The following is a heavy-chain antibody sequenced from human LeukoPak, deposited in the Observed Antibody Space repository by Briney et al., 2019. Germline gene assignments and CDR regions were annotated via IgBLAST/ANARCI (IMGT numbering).Heavy chain of an antibody. CDR1: GFTFSTYG. Sequence: QSGGSLRLSCAASGFTFSTYGMHWVRQAPGKGLEWVALISYDGGKKYYADSVKGRFTISRDNSKNTLYLQMNSLRAEDTAVYYCARGPPIAAAASDYWGQGTLVTVSS. V-gene: IGHV3-30*03. CDR3: ARGPPIAAAASDY. D-gene: IGHD6-13*01. J-gene: IGHJ4*02. CDR2: ISYDGGKK.